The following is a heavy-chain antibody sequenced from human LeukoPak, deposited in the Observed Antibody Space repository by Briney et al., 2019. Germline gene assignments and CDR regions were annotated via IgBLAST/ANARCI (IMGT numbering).Heavy chain of an antibody. CDR3: ARGYYYDSSGYYVVY. CDR2: INPNSGGT. D-gene: IGHD3-22*01. V-gene: IGHV1-2*02. J-gene: IGHJ4*02. Sequence: ASVKVSCKASGYTFTGYYMHWVRQAPGQGLEWMGWINPNSGGTNYAQKFQGRVTMTRDTSISTAYMELSRLRSDDTAVYYCARGYYYDSSGYYVVYWGQGTLVTVSS. CDR1: GYTFTGYY.